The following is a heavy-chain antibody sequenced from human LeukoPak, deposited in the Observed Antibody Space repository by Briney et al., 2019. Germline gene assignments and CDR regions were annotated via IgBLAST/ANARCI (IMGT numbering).Heavy chain of an antibody. CDR2: ISSSSSYI. Sequence: GGSLRLSCAASGFTFSSYSMNWVRQAPGKGLEWVSSISSSSSYIYYADSVKGRFTISRDNAKNSLYLQMNSLRAEDTAVYYCASPYGTSDAFDIWGQGTMVTVSS. CDR3: ASPYGTSDAFDI. J-gene: IGHJ3*02. V-gene: IGHV3-21*01. CDR1: GFTFSSYS. D-gene: IGHD1-1*01.